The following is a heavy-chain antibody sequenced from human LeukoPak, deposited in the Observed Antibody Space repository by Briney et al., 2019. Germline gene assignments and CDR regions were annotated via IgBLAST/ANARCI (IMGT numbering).Heavy chain of an antibody. CDR3: ARPSPHGYSYGYDY. Sequence: GESLKISCKGSGYSFTSYWITWVRQMPGKGLEWMGRIDPTDSYTNYSPSFQGHATISADKSISTAYLQWSSLKASDTAMYYCARPSPHGYSYGYDYWGQGTQVTVSS. CDR1: GYSFTSYW. D-gene: IGHD5-18*01. CDR2: IDPTDSYT. J-gene: IGHJ4*02. V-gene: IGHV5-10-1*01.